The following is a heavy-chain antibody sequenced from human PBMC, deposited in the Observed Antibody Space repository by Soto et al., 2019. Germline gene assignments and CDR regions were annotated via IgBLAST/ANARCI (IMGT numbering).Heavy chain of an antibody. CDR3: AKKTLAVSVGPGNYFDY. CDR1: GFTFSRYV. V-gene: IGHV3-23*05. D-gene: IGHD1-26*01. Sequence: PGGSLRLSCAASGFTFSRYVMSWVRQAPKKGLEWVSTIDENSNTYYADSVKGRFTSSRDSSKNTLYLQMSSLRAEDTAIYYCAKKTLAVSVGPGNYFDYWGQGILVTVSS. J-gene: IGHJ4*02. CDR2: IDENSNT.